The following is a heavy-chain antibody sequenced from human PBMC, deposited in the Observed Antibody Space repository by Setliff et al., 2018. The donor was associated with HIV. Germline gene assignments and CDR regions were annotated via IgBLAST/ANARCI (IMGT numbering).Heavy chain of an antibody. CDR3: ARTRGRALLSYYFDS. CDR2: VSHSGST. J-gene: IGHJ4*02. Sequence: SETLSLTCNVSSGSINYYYWSWVRQPPGRGLEWIGYVSHSGSTSYNPSLNSRVTMSVDTSRDQFPLKLSSVTAADTAVYYCARTRGRALLSYYFDSWGQGRLVTVS. CDR1: SGSINYYY. D-gene: IGHD2-2*01. V-gene: IGHV4-59*01.